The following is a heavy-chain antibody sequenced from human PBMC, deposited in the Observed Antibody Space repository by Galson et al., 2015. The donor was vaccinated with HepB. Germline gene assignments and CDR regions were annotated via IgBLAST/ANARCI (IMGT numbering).Heavy chain of an antibody. V-gene: IGHV5-51*01. CDR1: GYSFTSYW. CDR2: IYPGDSDT. CDR3: ARHSDYGGNWATFDI. Sequence: QSGAEVKKPGESLKISCKGSGYSFTSYWIGWVRQMPGKGLEWMGIIYPGDSDTRYSPSFQGQVTISADRSINTAYLQWSSLKASDTAMYYCARHSDYGGNWATFDIWGQGTMVTVSS. D-gene: IGHD4-23*01. J-gene: IGHJ3*02.